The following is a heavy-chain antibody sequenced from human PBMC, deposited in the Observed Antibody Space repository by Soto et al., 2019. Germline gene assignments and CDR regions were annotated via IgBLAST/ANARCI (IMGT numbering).Heavy chain of an antibody. J-gene: IGHJ4*02. CDR1: GYAFSDYG. CDR2: ISIQDSDK. V-gene: IGHV1-18*04. CDR3: TREGSANYYFQFFEY. D-gene: IGHD1-26*01. Sequence: ASVKVSCKASGYAFSDYGISWVRQAKSQRPEWMGWISIQDSDKNYAQKLQGRVTMTTDTSTSTAYLDLRSLRSDDTAVYFCTREGSANYYFQFFEYLCQGSLVTVSS.